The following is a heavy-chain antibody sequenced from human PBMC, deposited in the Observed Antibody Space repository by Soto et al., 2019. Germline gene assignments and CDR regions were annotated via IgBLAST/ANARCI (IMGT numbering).Heavy chain of an antibody. Sequence: GESLKISCKGSGYSFTSYWISWVRQMPGKGLEWMGRIDPSDSYTNYSPSFQGHVTISADKSISTAYLQWSSLKASDTAMYYCARHLRDIVVVPTGMDVWGQGATVTVSS. CDR2: IDPSDSYT. J-gene: IGHJ6*02. CDR1: GYSFTSYW. V-gene: IGHV5-10-1*01. CDR3: ARHLRDIVVVPTGMDV. D-gene: IGHD2-2*01.